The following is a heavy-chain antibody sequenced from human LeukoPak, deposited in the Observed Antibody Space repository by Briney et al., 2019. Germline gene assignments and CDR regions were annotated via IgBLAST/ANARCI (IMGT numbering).Heavy chain of an antibody. CDR3: AKQLGYCSDGSCYFPY. Sequence: PGGPLKLSVEAPGNSWMHWVRQAPGKGLEWVSAISNNGGYTYYADSVQGRFTISRDNSKSTLCLQMNSLRAEDTAVYYCAKQLGYCSDGSCYFPYWGQGTLVTVSS. D-gene: IGHD2-15*01. CDR2: ISNNGGYT. J-gene: IGHJ4*02. CDR1: GNSW. V-gene: IGHV3-23*01.